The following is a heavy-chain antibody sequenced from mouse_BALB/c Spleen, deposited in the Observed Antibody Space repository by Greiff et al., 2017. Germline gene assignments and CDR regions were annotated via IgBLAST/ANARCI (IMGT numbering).Heavy chain of an antibody. CDR3: ARDYGYGAY. CDR1: GYSITSDYA. D-gene: IGHD2-2*01. Sequence: VQLQQSGPGLVKPSQSLSLTCTVTGYSITSDYAWNWIRQFPGNKLEWMGYISYSGSTSYNPSLKSRISITRDTSKNQFFLQLNSVTTEDTATYYCARDYGYGAYWGQGTLVTVSA. CDR2: ISYSGST. J-gene: IGHJ3*01. V-gene: IGHV3-2*02.